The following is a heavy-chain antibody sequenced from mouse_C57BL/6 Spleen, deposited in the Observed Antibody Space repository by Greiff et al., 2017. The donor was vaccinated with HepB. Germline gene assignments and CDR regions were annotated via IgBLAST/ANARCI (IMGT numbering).Heavy chain of an antibody. CDR1: GFTFSSYA. CDR2: ISDGGSYT. Sequence: EVQLVESGGGLVKPGGSLKLSCAASGFTFSSYAMSWVRQTPEKRLEWVATISDGGSYTYYPDNVKGRFTISRDKAKNNLYLQMSRLKSKDTAMYYCASDQDTTSSDVWGTGTTVTVSS. J-gene: IGHJ1*03. CDR3: ASDQDTTSSDV. D-gene: IGHD1-1*01. V-gene: IGHV5-4*01.